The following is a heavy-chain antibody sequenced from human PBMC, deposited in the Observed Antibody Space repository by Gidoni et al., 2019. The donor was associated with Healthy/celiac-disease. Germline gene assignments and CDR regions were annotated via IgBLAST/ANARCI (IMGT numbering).Heavy chain of an antibody. J-gene: IGHJ3*02. D-gene: IGHD1-1*01. CDR2: IIWNSGRI. V-gene: IGHV3-9*01. Sequence: EVQLVESGGGVEQPGRSRRRSCAASGLTFDDYAMHWVRQAPGKGLEWVSCIIWNSGRIGYADSVKGRFTISRDNAKNSLYLQMNSLRAEDTALYYCAKGGNDVPAFDIWGQGTMVTVSS. CDR1: GLTFDDYA. CDR3: AKGGNDVPAFDI.